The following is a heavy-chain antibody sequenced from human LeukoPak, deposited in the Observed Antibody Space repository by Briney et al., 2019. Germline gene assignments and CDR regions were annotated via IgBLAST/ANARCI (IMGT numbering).Heavy chain of an antibody. D-gene: IGHD3-10*01. CDR2: ISYDGSNK. CDR1: GFTFSSYA. V-gene: IGHV3-30-3*01. CDR3: ARDTNFKPNLGYYGSGLFDY. Sequence: GRSLRLSCVASGFTFSSYAMHWVRQAPGKGLEWVAVISYDGSNKYYADSVKGRFTISRDNSKNTLYLQMNSLRAEDTAVYYCARDTNFKPNLGYYGSGLFDYWGQGTLVTVSS. J-gene: IGHJ4*02.